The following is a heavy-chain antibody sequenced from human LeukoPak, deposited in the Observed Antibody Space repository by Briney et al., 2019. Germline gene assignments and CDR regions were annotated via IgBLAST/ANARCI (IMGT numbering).Heavy chain of an antibody. V-gene: IGHV1-69*04. CDR3: ARNLLQSAALHDPEYYFDY. J-gene: IGHJ4*02. CDR1: GGTFSSYA. D-gene: IGHD6-6*01. Sequence: ASVKVSCKASGGTFSSYAISWVRQAPGQGLEWMGRIIPILGIANYAQKFQGRVTITADESTSTAYMELSSLRSEDTAVYYCARNLLQSAALHDPEYYFDYWGQGTLVTVSS. CDR2: IIPILGIA.